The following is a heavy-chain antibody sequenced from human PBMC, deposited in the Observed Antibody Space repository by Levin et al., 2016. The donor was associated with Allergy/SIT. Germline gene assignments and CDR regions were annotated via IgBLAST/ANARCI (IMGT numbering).Heavy chain of an antibody. V-gene: IGHV3-15*01. CDR3: TTDADSSGYWGVAIDY. CDR1: GFTFSNAW. D-gene: IGHD3-22*01. CDR2: IKSKTDGGTT. J-gene: IGHJ4*02. Sequence: GESLKISCAASGFTFSNAWMSWVRQAPGKGLEWVGRIKSKTDGGTTDYAAPVKGRFTISRDDSKNTLYLQMNSLKTEDTAVYYCTTDADSSGYWGVAIDYWGQGTLVTVSS.